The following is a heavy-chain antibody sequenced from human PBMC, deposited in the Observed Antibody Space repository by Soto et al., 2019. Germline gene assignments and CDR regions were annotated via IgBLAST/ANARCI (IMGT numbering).Heavy chain of an antibody. Sequence: PGGSLRLSCAASGLTFTRYSMNCVRQAPGKGLEWVSSISSTTNYIYYGDSMKGRFTISRDNAKNSLYLEMNSLRAEDTAVYYCAREPEDLTSHFDYWGQGTLVTVSS. J-gene: IGHJ4*02. V-gene: IGHV3-21*06. CDR1: GLTFTRYS. CDR3: AREPEDLTSHFDY. CDR2: ISSTTNYI.